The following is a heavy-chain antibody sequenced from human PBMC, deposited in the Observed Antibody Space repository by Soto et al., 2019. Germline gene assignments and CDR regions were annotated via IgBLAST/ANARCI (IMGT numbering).Heavy chain of an antibody. CDR2: INPDGSRT. V-gene: IGHV3-74*01. Sequence: GGSLRLSCAASGFTFSSSFMDWVRQAPGKGLVWVSRINPDGSRTSYADSVKGRFTISRDNAKNTLYLQMNSLRAEDTAVYYCARADAVAATDYWGQGTLVTVSS. CDR1: GFTFSSSF. CDR3: ARADAVAATDY. J-gene: IGHJ4*02. D-gene: IGHD2-15*01.